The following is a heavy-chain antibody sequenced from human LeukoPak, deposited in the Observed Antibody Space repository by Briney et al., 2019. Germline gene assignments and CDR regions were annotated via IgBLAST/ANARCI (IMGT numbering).Heavy chain of an antibody. CDR2: IYSGGST. CDR3: ARDRGTLTVTERYYGMDV. Sequence: PGGSLRLSCAASGFTVSSNYMSRVRQAPGKGLEWVSVIYSGGSTYYADSVKGRFTISRDNSKNTLYLQMNSLRAEDTAVYYCARDRGTLTVTERYYGMDVWGQGTTVTVSS. CDR1: GFTVSSNY. V-gene: IGHV3-66*01. J-gene: IGHJ6*02. D-gene: IGHD4-17*01.